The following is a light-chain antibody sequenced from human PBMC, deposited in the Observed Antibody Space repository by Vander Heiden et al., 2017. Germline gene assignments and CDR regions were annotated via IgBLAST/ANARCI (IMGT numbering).Light chain of an antibody. CDR1: SSDVGGYNY. J-gene: IGLJ1*01. CDR3: SSYTSSSTRV. V-gene: IGLV2-14*01. Sequence: QSALTQPASVSGSPGQSITISCTGTSSDVGGYNYVSWYQQHPGKAPNLMIYEVIKRPSGVSNRFSGSKSGNTASLTISGLQAEDEADYYCSSYTSSSTRVFGTGTKVTVL. CDR2: EVI.